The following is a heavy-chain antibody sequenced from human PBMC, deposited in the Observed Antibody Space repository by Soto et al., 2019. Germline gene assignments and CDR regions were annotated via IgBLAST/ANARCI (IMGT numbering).Heavy chain of an antibody. D-gene: IGHD6-13*01. Sequence: GSLRLSCAASGFTFSSYEMTWVRQAPGKGLECVSYISSSGDTKYYADSVEGRFTISRDNAKNSLYLQMNSLRAEDTAVYYCARLGSGYNAFEIWGQGTMVTVSS. CDR1: GFTFSSYE. CDR3: ARLGSGYNAFEI. CDR2: ISSSGDTK. V-gene: IGHV3-48*03. J-gene: IGHJ3*02.